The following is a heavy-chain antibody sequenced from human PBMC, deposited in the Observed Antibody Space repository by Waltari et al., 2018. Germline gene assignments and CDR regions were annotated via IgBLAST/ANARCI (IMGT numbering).Heavy chain of an antibody. CDR1: GGSISRSNW. J-gene: IGHJ6*02. CDR2: IDHSGST. Sequence: QVQLQESGPGLVKPSGTLSLTCAVSGGSISRSNWWSWVRQPPGKGLEWIGEIDHSGSTNYNPSLKSRVTISVDKSKNQFSLKLSSVTAADTAVYYCAREPTKGLWFLRSGSYQGGMDVWGQGTTVTVSS. V-gene: IGHV4-4*02. CDR3: AREPTKGLWFLRSGSYQGGMDV. D-gene: IGHD3-10*01.